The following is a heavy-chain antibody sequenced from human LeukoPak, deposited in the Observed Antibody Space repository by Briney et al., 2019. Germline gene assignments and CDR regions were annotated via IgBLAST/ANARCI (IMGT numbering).Heavy chain of an antibody. CDR1: GGXISSYY. V-gene: IGHV4-59*04. CDR2: IYYSGST. D-gene: IGHD6-19*01. J-gene: IGHJ4*02. Sequence: PSETLSLTCIVSGGXISSYYWSWIRQPPGKGLEWIGYIYYSGSTYYNPSLKSRVTISVDTSRNQFSLKLSSVTAADTAVYYCARGDSSGWPFDYWGQGTLVTVSS. CDR3: ARGDSSGWPFDY.